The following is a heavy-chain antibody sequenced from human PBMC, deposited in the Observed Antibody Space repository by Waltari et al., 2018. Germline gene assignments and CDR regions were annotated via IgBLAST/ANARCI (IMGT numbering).Heavy chain of an antibody. V-gene: IGHV1-69*01. Sequence: QVQLAQSGTEVRRPGSSVRVSCKASGGTLRSYAISWGRQAPGQGLEWMGGTIPVYVTSNYAQKLQGRVTITVDESTSTAYMELRSLRSEDTAVYYCATGNLVLAAGGGSAPYYYFYYMDVWGKGTTVTVSS. CDR3: ATGNLVLAAGGGSAPYYYFYYMDV. CDR1: GGTLRSYA. D-gene: IGHD2-15*01. J-gene: IGHJ6*03. CDR2: TIPVYVTS.